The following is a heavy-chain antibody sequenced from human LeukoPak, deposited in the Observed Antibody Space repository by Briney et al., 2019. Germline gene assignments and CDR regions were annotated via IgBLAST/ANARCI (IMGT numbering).Heavy chain of an antibody. CDR3: ARDDYGDYGY. CDR2: IDSSGNT. J-gene: IGHJ4*02. Sequence: SQTLSLTCTVSGGSISSGSYFWSWIRQSAGRGLEWIGRIDSSGNTNYNPSHKSRVTISVDTSKNQFSLKLSSVTAADTAVYYCARDDYGDYGYWGQGTLVTVSS. V-gene: IGHV4-61*02. CDR1: GGSISSGSYF. D-gene: IGHD4-17*01.